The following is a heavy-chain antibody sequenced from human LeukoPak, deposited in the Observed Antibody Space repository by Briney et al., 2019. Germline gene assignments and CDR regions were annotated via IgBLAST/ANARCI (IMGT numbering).Heavy chain of an antibody. J-gene: IGHJ6*04. V-gene: IGHV3-30*18. CDR1: GFTFSNYG. D-gene: IGHD2-15*01. Sequence: GGSLRLSCAASGFTFSNYGMRWVRQAPGKGLEWVAVMSYDGSNKYYADSVKGRFTISRDNSKNTLYLQMNSLRAEDTAVYYCAKDGNIVVVVAATRGMDVWGKGTTVTVSS. CDR3: AKDGNIVVVVAATRGMDV. CDR2: MSYDGSNK.